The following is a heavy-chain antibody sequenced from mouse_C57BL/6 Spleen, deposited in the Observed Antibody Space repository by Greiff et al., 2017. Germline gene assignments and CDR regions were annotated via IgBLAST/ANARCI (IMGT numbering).Heavy chain of an antibody. V-gene: IGHV1-42*01. J-gene: IGHJ2*01. CDR2: INPSTGGT. Sequence: VHVKQSGPELVKPGASVKISCKASGYSFTGYYMNWVKQSPEKSLEWIGEINPSTGGTTYNQKFKAKATLTVDKSSSTAYMQLKSLTSEDSAVYYCARKGYYGSLDYWGQGTTLTVSS. D-gene: IGHD1-1*01. CDR3: ARKGYYGSLDY. CDR1: GYSFTGYY.